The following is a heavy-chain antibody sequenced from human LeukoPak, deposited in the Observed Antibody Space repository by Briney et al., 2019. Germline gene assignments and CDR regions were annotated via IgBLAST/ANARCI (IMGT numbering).Heavy chain of an antibody. CDR3: ARGGSDSDY. CDR1: GFTFSNYW. J-gene: IGHJ4*02. D-gene: IGHD6-6*01. Sequence: PGGSLRISCEASGFTFSNYWMTWVRQAPGMGLEWVANIKQDGSDENYVDSVKGRFTISRDNGKNSLYLQMNSLRAEDTAVYYCARGGSDSDYWGQGTLVTVSS. CDR2: IKQDGSDE. V-gene: IGHV3-7*04.